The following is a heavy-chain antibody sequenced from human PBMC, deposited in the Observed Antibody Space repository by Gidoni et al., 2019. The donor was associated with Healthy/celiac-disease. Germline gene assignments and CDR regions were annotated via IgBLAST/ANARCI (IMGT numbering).Heavy chain of an antibody. V-gene: IGHV4-39*01. CDR3: ARLEYSSSLPDH. D-gene: IGHD6-6*01. Sequence: KGLEWIGSMYYSGSTYYNPSLKSRVTMSVDTSKNQFSLKLSSVTASDTAVYFCARLEYSSSLPDHWGQGTLVTVSS. J-gene: IGHJ4*02. CDR2: MYYSGST.